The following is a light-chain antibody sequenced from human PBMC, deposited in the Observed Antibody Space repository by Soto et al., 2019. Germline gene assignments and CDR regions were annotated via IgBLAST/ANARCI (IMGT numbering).Light chain of an antibody. Sequence: QSVLTQPPSVSGSPGQRVTISCTGSSSDIGAGYDVPWYQQLSGTVPKLLIYDNSNRPSGVPYRLSGSKSATSASLAIIGLHDEDDAEYYYQTYDSSLDVLVFGAGTKLTVL. V-gene: IGLV1-40*01. J-gene: IGLJ2*01. CDR2: DNS. CDR1: SSDIGAGYD. CDR3: QTYDSSLDVLV.